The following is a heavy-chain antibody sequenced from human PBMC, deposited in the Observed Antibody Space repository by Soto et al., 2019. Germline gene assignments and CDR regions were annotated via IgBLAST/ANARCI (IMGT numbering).Heavy chain of an antibody. V-gene: IGHV1-3*01. CDR3: ARDLLPSDYDFWSGYSRGMIPGAYGMDV. Sequence: QVQLVQSGAEVKKPGASVKVSCKASGYTFTSYAMHWVRQAPGQRLEWMGWINAGNGNTKYSQKFQGRVTITRDTSASTAYMELSSLRSEDTAVYYCARDLLPSDYDFWSGYSRGMIPGAYGMDVWGQGTTVTVSS. J-gene: IGHJ6*02. CDR1: GYTFTSYA. CDR2: INAGNGNT. D-gene: IGHD3-3*01.